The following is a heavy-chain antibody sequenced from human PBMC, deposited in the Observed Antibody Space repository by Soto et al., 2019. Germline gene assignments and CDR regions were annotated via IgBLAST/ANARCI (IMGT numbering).Heavy chain of an antibody. CDR1: GFTFSSYA. CDR3: ARGSVVGAGSPPLYYYYGMDV. V-gene: IGHV3-30-3*01. CDR2: ISYDGSNK. Sequence: GGSLRLSCAASGFTFSSYAMHWVRQAPGKGLEWVAVISYDGSNKYYADSVKGRFTISRDNSKNTLYLQMNSLRAEDTAVYYCARGSVVGAGSPPLYYYYGMDVWGQGTTVTVSS. D-gene: IGHD2-15*01. J-gene: IGHJ6*02.